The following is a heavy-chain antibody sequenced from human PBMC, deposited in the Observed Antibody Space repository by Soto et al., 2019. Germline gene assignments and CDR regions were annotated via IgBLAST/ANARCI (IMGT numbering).Heavy chain of an antibody. J-gene: IGHJ5*02. CDR1: GFSFSSSW. V-gene: IGHV3-74*01. Sequence: EVQLVESGGGLVQPGESLRLSCAASGFSFSSSWMHWVRQAPGKGLVWVSHINNDGSNTRYADSVKGRFTVSRDNAKNTLYLQMNSLRAEDTAVYYCARPYDFWTGYYLPGDSWGQGTLVTVSS. CDR3: ARPYDFWTGYYLPGDS. D-gene: IGHD3-3*01. CDR2: INNDGSNT.